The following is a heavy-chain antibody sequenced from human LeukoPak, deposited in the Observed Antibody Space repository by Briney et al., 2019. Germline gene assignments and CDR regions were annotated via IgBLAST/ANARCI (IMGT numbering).Heavy chain of an antibody. D-gene: IGHD1-26*01. Sequence: PGGSLRLSCAASGFTFSSYSMNWVRQAPGKGLEWVSVIYSGGSTYYADSVKGRLTISRDNSKNTLYLQMNSLRAEDTAVYYCASIVGAQMGDYWGQGTLVTVSS. CDR2: IYSGGST. CDR1: GFTFSSYS. J-gene: IGHJ4*02. V-gene: IGHV3-66*01. CDR3: ASIVGAQMGDY.